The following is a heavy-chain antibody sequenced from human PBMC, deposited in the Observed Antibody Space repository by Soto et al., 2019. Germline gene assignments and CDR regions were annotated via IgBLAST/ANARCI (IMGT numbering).Heavy chain of an antibody. CDR2: INHSGST. CDR1: GGSFSGYY. CDR3: ARGPRAANYTCFDP. V-gene: IGHV4-34*01. Sequence: SETLSLTCAVYGGSFSGYYWSWIRQPPGKGLEWIGEINHSGSTNYNPSLKSRVTISVDTSKNQFSLKLSSVTAADTAVYYCARGPRAANYTCFDPWGQGTLVTVSP. D-gene: IGHD6-13*01. J-gene: IGHJ5*02.